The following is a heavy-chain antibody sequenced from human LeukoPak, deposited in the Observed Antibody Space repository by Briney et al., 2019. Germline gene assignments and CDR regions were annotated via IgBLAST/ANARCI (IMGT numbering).Heavy chain of an antibody. CDR3: ARDNGDGYNYARGSFDY. D-gene: IGHD5-24*01. CDR1: GFTFSSYS. CDR2: ISFGGAYI. V-gene: IGHV3-21*01. Sequence: GGSLTLSCAASGFTFSSYSMTWARQAPGKGLEWVSSISFGGAYIYDADSVKGRFTGSRDNAKSTLYLQMNSLRAEDTAVYYCARDNGDGYNYARGSFDYWGQGTLVTVSS. J-gene: IGHJ4*02.